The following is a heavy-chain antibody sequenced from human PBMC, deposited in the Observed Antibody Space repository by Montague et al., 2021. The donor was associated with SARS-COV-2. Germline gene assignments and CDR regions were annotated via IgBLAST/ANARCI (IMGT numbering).Heavy chain of an antibody. CDR1: GGSISSGGYS. V-gene: IGHV4-30-2*01. D-gene: IGHD3-10*01. J-gene: IGHJ6*02. CDR3: ARGSMVRGGKVYYGVDV. Sequence: TLSLTCAVSGGSISSGGYSWNWIRQPPGKGLEWIGYIYHSGSTYYKPSLKSRVTISLDSSKNQFSLNLTSVTAAVTAVYYCARGSMVRGGKVYYGVDVWGQGTTVTISS. CDR2: IYHSGST.